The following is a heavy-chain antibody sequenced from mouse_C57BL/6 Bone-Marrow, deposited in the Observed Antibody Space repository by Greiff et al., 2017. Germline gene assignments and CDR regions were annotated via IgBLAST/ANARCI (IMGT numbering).Heavy chain of an antibody. Sequence: EVMLVESEGGLVQPGSSMKLSCTASGFTFSDYYMAWVRQVPEKGLEWVANINYDGSSTYYLDSLKSRFIISRDNAKNILYLQMSSLKSEDTATYYCARGQLRDGYYYAMDYWGQGTSVTVSS. CDR3: ARGQLRDGYYYAMDY. D-gene: IGHD3-2*02. V-gene: IGHV5-16*01. CDR2: INYDGSST. J-gene: IGHJ4*01. CDR1: GFTFSDYY.